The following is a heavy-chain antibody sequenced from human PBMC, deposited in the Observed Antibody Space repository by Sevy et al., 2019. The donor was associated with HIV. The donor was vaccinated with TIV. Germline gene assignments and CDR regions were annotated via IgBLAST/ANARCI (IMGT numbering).Heavy chain of an antibody. CDR1: GGSISSYY. Sequence: SETRSLTCTVSGGSISSYYWSWIRQPPGKGLEWIGYIYYSGSTNYNPSLKSRVTISVDTSKNQFSLKLSSVTAADTAVYYCARDQRDYGDYKNYYYYYMDVWGKGTTVTVSS. J-gene: IGHJ6*03. CDR3: ARDQRDYGDYKNYYYYYMDV. D-gene: IGHD4-17*01. V-gene: IGHV4-59*01. CDR2: IYYSGST.